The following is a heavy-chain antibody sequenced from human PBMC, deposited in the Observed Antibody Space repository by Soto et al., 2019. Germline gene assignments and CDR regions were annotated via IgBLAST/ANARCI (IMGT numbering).Heavy chain of an antibody. CDR1: GGTFSSYA. J-gene: IGHJ4*02. CDR2: IIPIFGTA. V-gene: IGHV1-69*01. CDR3: ARIRLEGSSGYYYFDY. Sequence: QVQLVQSGAEVKKPGSSVKVSCKASGGTFSSYAISWVRQAPGQGLEWVGGIIPIFGTANYAQKFQGRVTITADESTSTAYMELSSLRSEDTAVYYCARIRLEGSSGYYYFDYWGQGTLVTVSS. D-gene: IGHD3-22*01.